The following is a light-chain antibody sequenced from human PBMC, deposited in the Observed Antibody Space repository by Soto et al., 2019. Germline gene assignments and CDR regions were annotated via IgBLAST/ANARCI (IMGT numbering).Light chain of an antibody. CDR1: SGAVTRGHF. J-gene: IGLJ3*02. Sequence: QAVVTQEPSLTVSPGGTVTITCGSSSGAVTRGHFPYWFQQKPGQAPMTLIYDTATKHSWTPARFSGSLLGSKAALTLAGAQTDDEADYYCMLSSSGTNWVFGGGTKVTVL. CDR2: DTA. CDR3: MLSSSGTNWV. V-gene: IGLV7-46*01.